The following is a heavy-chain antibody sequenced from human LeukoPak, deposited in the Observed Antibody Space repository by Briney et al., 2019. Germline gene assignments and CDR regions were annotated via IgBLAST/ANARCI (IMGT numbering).Heavy chain of an antibody. Sequence: SETLSLTCTVSGGSISSGGYYWSWLRQPPGKGLEWIGYIYHSGSTYYNPSLKSRVTISVDRSKNQFSLKLSSVTAADTAVYYCARYADIIVVPAASFDYWGQGTLVTVSS. J-gene: IGHJ4*02. CDR2: IYHSGST. CDR1: GGSISSGGYY. V-gene: IGHV4-30-2*01. CDR3: ARYADIIVVPAASFDY. D-gene: IGHD2-2*01.